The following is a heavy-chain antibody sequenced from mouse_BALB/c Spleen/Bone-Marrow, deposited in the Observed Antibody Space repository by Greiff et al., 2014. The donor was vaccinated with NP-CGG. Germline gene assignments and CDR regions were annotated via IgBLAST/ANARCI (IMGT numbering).Heavy chain of an antibody. CDR3: TRRPLQANSYFDC. CDR1: GFTFSSYG. Sequence: EVKLMESGGDLVKPGGSLKLSCVASGFTFSSYGMSWVRQTPDERLEWVATISSGGSSTYYPASVKGRFTISRDNAKSTLYLQMSSLNSEDTAMYYCTRRPLQANSYFDCWGQGTTLTVSS. CDR2: ISSGGSST. V-gene: IGHV5-6*02. D-gene: IGHD3-2*02. J-gene: IGHJ2*01.